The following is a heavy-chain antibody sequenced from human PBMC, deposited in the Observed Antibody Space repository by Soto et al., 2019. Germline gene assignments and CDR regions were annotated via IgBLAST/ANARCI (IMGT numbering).Heavy chain of an antibody. CDR2: IFHDGTA. CDR3: ARLVYDTRLNYMYFDF. CDR1: GVSLTSGNW. Sequence: PSETLSLTCAVSGVSLTSGNWWTWVRQSPPRGLEYIGEIFHDGTANYYPSFERRVAMSVDTSRNQFSLKLTSVTAADTAVYFCARLVYDTRLNYMYFDFWGPGTLVTVS. D-gene: IGHD3-10*01. J-gene: IGHJ4*02. V-gene: IGHV4-4*02.